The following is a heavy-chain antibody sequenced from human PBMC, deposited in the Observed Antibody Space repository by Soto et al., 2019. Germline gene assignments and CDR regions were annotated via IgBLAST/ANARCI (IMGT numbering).Heavy chain of an antibody. D-gene: IGHD2-2*01. CDR3: ARGLRYCSSTNCPNCFDP. V-gene: IGHV2-5*02. J-gene: IGHJ5*02. Sequence: QITLKESGPPLVKPTQPLTLTCPFSGFSLSMSGVGVGWIRQPPGKALEWLALIYWDDDKRYSPSLKSRLTITKDTSKNQVVLTMTNMDPVDTATYYCARGLRYCSSTNCPNCFDPWGQGTLVTVSS. CDR1: GFSLSMSGVG. CDR2: IYWDDDK.